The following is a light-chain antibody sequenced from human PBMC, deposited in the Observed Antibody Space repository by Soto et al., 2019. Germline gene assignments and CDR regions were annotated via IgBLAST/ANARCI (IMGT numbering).Light chain of an antibody. V-gene: IGKV1-17*01. CDR3: LQHNTYPPA. Sequence: DIQMTQSPSSLSASIGDRVTITCRASQGIRSDLGWYQQKPGKAPKRLIYGASSLQSGVPSRFSGSGSGTEFTLTINSLQPEDFATYYWLQHNTYPPAFGQGTKVEIK. CDR2: GAS. J-gene: IGKJ1*01. CDR1: QGIRSD.